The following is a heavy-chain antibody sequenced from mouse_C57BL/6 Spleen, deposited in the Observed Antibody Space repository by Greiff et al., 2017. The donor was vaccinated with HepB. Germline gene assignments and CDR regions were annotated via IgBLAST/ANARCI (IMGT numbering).Heavy chain of an antibody. V-gene: IGHV3-6*01. D-gene: IGHD1-1*01. Sequence: DVQLVESGPGLVKPSQSLSLTCSVPGYSITSGYYWNWIRQFPGNKLEWMGYISYDGSNNYNPSLKNRISITRDTSKNQFFLKLNSVTTEDTATYYCARDFYYYGYFDVWGTGTTVTVSS. CDR3: ARDFYYYGYFDV. CDR2: ISYDGSN. J-gene: IGHJ1*03. CDR1: GYSITSGYY.